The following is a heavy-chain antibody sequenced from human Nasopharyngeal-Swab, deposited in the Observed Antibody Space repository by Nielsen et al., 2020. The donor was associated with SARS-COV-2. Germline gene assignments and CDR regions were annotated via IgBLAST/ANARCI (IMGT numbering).Heavy chain of an antibody. CDR3: AKDAHDTSAFYFSSLLSFHDSDSVLDV. Sequence: GESLKISCAASGFTFNNYGMHWVRQTPGKGLEWMAVISYDGNNKYYADSVKGRFTISRDNSKNTLYLQMNSLRPEDTAVYYCAKDAHDTSAFYFSSLLSFHDSDSVLDVWGQGITVTVSS. CDR1: GFTFNNYG. J-gene: IGHJ6*02. D-gene: IGHD3-22*01. V-gene: IGHV3-30*18. CDR2: ISYDGNNK.